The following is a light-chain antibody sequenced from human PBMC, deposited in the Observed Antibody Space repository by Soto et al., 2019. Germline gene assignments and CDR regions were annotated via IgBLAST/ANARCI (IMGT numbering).Light chain of an antibody. CDR1: SSDVGGYNY. CDR2: DVS. Sequence: QSALTQPPSASGSPGRSVTISCTGTSSDVGGYNYVSWYQQHPGKAPKLMIYDVSKRPSGVPDRFSGSKSGNTASLTVSGLQAEDEADYYCSSYAGSKGVVFGGGTKLTVL. J-gene: IGLJ2*01. V-gene: IGLV2-8*01. CDR3: SSYAGSKGVV.